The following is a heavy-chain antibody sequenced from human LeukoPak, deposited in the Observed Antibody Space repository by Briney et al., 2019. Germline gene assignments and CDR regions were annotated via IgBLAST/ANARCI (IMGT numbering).Heavy chain of an antibody. CDR1: GGSVSSGSYY. V-gene: IGHV4-61*01. CDR3: ARGVHTAMAWVY. CDR2: IYYSGST. D-gene: IGHD5-18*01. Sequence: SETLSLTCTVSGGSVSSGSYYWSWIRQPPGKGLEWIGYIYYSGSTNYNPSLKSRVTISVDTSKNQFSLKLSSVTAADTAVYYCARGVHTAMAWVYWGQGTLVTVSS. J-gene: IGHJ4*02.